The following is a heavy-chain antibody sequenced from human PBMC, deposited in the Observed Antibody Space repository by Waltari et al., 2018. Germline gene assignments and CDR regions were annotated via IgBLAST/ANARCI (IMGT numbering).Heavy chain of an antibody. D-gene: IGHD1-26*01. Sequence: QLQLQESGPGLVKPSETLSLTCTVSGGSISSSSYYWGWIRQPPGKGLEWIGSIYYSGSTYYNPSLKSRVTISVDTSKNQFSLKLSSVTAADTAVYYCARPKYSGSIFDYWGQGTLVTVSS. CDR1: GGSISSSSYY. CDR3: ARPKYSGSIFDY. CDR2: IYYSGST. V-gene: IGHV4-39*07. J-gene: IGHJ4*02.